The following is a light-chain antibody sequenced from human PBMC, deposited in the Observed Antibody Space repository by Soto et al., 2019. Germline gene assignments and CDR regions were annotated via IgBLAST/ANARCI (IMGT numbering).Light chain of an antibody. Sequence: IVLPQSPATLSVSPGERATLSCRASQYIGSNLAWYQQKPGQAPRLLIYGASTRATGIPARFSGSGSGTEFTLTISSLQSEDFAVYYCEQYNNWPITFGQGTRLEI. CDR1: QYIGSN. CDR3: EQYNNWPIT. J-gene: IGKJ5*01. V-gene: IGKV3-15*01. CDR2: GAS.